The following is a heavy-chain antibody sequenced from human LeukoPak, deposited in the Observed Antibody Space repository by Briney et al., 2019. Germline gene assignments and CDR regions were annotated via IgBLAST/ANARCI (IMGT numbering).Heavy chain of an antibody. CDR2: IYLIWCST. D-gene: IGHD3-3*01. J-gene: IGHJ4*02. V-gene: IGHV3-20*04. Sequence: GXXLRLSCAASGFTFADYGMSWVRQARGKGLEWVSVIYLIWCSTCYLDSVKPLFTISRDNAKKSLYLQMNNLRAEDTALYYCAKWANYDFWSGYFDSWGQGTLAMVSS. CDR1: GFTFADYG. CDR3: AKWANYDFWSGYFDS.